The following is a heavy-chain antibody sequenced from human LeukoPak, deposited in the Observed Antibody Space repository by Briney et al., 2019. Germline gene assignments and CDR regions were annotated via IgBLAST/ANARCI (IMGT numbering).Heavy chain of an antibody. CDR1: GFTISSKY. CDR2: IYTGGNT. J-gene: IGHJ3*02. V-gene: IGHV3-53*01. CDR3: ASSHAQGDAFDI. Sequence: PGGSLRLSCAASGFTISSKYMNWVRQSPGKGLEWVSVIYTGGNTYYTDSVKGRFTISRDNSKNTLYLQMNSLRVEDTAVYYCASSHAQGDAFDIWGQGTMVTVSP.